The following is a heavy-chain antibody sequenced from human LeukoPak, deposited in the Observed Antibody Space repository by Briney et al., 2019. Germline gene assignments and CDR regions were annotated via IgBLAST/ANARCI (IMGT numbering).Heavy chain of an antibody. CDR2: IYSGGST. CDR1: GFTVSSKY. CDR3: ARDVQIDY. Sequence: HPGGSLRLSCAASGFTVSSKYMSWVRQAPGKGLEWVSVIYSGGSTYYADSVKGRFTISRDNAENSLYLQMNSLRAEDTAVYYCARDVQIDYWGQGTLVTVSS. D-gene: IGHD1-1*01. J-gene: IGHJ4*02. V-gene: IGHV3-66*01.